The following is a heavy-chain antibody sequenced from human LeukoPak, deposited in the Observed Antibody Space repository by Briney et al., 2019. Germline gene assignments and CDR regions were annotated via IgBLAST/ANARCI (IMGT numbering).Heavy chain of an antibody. Sequence: GGSLRLSCAAPGFTFSSHVMTWVRQAPGKGLEWVSSISGSGSTTYHTDSVKGRFTISRDNFMNTLYLQMNSLRVEDTAVYYCARAWVPDFYYMDVWGKGTTVTVSS. D-gene: IGHD1-14*01. V-gene: IGHV3-23*01. CDR3: ARAWVPDFYYMDV. CDR2: ISGSGSTT. J-gene: IGHJ6*03. CDR1: GFTFSSHV.